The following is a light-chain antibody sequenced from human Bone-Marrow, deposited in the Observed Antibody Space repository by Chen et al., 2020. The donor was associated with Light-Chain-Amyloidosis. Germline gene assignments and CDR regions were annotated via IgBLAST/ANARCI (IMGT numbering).Light chain of an antibody. CDR1: QTISSNY. J-gene: IGKJ4*01. Sequence: EILLTQSPGTLSLSPGEGANLSCSASQTISSNYLTWYQQKFGQAPRLLIYGSSSRATGIPDRFTGSGSGTDFTLTINRLEPEDFAMYYCQQYGTSPLTFGGGTKVEIK. CDR3: QQYGTSPLT. CDR2: GSS. V-gene: IGKV3-20*01.